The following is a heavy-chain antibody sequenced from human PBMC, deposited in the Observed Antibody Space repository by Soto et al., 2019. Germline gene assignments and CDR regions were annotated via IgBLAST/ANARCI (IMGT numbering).Heavy chain of an antibody. CDR3: ARRYSGGRAFDI. J-gene: IGHJ3*02. V-gene: IGHV3-11*01. CDR1: EFTFSDYY. CDR2: ISSSGNTI. Sequence: QVQLVESGGGLVRPGESLRLSCAASEFTFSDYYMSWIRQAPGKGLEWVSYISSSGNTIYYADSVKGRFTISRDNAKNSLYLQMNSLIGEDTAVYYCARRYSGGRAFDICGQGTMVTVSS. D-gene: IGHD5-12*01.